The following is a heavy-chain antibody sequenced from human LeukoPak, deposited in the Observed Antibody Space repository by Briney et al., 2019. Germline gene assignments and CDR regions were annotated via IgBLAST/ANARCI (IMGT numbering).Heavy chain of an antibody. CDR2: IYYSGST. CDR3: ASGYSGSYYGGLYYFDY. CDR1: GGSISSYY. J-gene: IGHJ4*02. D-gene: IGHD1-26*01. V-gene: IGHV4-59*01. Sequence: SETLSLTCTVSGGSISSYYWSWIRQPPGKGLEWIGYIYYSGSTNYNPSLKSRVTISVDTSKNQFSLKLSSVTAADTAVYYCASGYSGSYYGGLYYFDYWGQGTLVTVSS.